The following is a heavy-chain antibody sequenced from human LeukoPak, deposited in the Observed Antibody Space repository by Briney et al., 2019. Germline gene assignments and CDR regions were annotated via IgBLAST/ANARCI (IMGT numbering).Heavy chain of an antibody. D-gene: IGHD5-18*01. J-gene: IGHJ3*02. CDR1: GFTFSSYA. V-gene: IGHV3-30*04. CDR2: ISYDGSNK. CDR3: ARGLPTFAFDI. Sequence: GSLRLSCAASGFTFSSYAMHWVRQAPGKGLEGVAVISYDGSNKYYADSVKGRFTISRDNSKNTLYLQMNSLRAEDTAVYYCARGLPTFAFDIWGQGTMVTVSS.